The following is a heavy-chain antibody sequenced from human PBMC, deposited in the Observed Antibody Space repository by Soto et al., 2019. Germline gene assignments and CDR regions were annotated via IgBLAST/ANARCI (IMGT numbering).Heavy chain of an antibody. J-gene: IGHJ6*02. CDR1: GYTFTSYA. CDR3: ARDQVTGYDILTGYRVYGMDV. V-gene: IGHV1-3*01. Sequence: ASVKVSCKASGYTFTSYAMHWVRQAPGRRLEWMGWINAGNGNTKYSQKFQGRVTITRDTSASTAYMELSSLRSEDTAVYYCARDQVTGYDILTGYRVYGMDVWGQGTTVTVSS. CDR2: INAGNGNT. D-gene: IGHD3-9*01.